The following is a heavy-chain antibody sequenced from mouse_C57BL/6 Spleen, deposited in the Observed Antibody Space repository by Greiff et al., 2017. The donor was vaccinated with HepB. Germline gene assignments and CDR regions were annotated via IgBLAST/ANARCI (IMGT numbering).Heavy chain of an antibody. D-gene: IGHD1-1*01. Sequence: QVQLQQPGAELVRPGTSVKLSCKASGYTFTSYWMHWVKQRPGQGLEWIGVIDPSDSYTNYNQKFKGKATLTVDTSSSTAYMQLSSLTSEDSAVYYCARGTTVVATSFDYWGQGTTLTVSS. CDR2: IDPSDSYT. CDR3: ARGTTVVATSFDY. CDR1: GYTFTSYW. V-gene: IGHV1-59*01. J-gene: IGHJ2*01.